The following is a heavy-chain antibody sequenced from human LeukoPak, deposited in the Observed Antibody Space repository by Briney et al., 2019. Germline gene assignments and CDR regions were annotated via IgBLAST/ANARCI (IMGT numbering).Heavy chain of an antibody. D-gene: IGHD2-15*01. V-gene: IGHV1-2*02. CDR3: ARGYCSGGSCYSDYFDY. CDR2: INPNSGGT. CDR1: GYTFTGYY. Sequence: ASVKVSCKASGYTFTGYYIHWVRQAPGQGLEWMGWINPNSGGTNYAQKFQGRVTMTRDTSISTAYMELSRLRSDDTAVFYCARGYCSGGSCYSDYFDYWGQGTLVTVSS. J-gene: IGHJ4*02.